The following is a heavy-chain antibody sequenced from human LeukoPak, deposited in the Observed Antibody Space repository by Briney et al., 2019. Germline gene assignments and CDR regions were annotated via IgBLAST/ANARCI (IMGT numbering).Heavy chain of an antibody. CDR2: ISSSSSYT. J-gene: IGHJ4*02. D-gene: IGHD6-19*01. Sequence: GGSLRLSCAASGFTFSDYYMSWIRQAPGKGLEWVSYISSSSSYTNYADSVKGRFTISGDNAKNSLYLQMNSLRAEDTAVYYCARDSVAGNYFDYWGQGTLVTVSS. CDR1: GFTFSDYY. CDR3: ARDSVAGNYFDY. V-gene: IGHV3-11*06.